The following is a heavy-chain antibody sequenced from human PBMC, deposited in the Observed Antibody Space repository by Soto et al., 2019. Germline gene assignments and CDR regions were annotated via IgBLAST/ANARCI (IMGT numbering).Heavy chain of an antibody. D-gene: IGHD3-10*01. J-gene: IGHJ4*02. V-gene: IGHV4-39*01. Sequence: QLQLQESGPGLVKPSETLSLTCTVSGGSISSSSYYWGWIRQPPGKGLEWIGSIYYSGSAYYNPSLKSRVTISVGTSKNQFSLKLNSVTAADTAVYYCARLGLLWFGEFSLQKLGTFEYWGQGSLVTVSS. CDR1: GGSISSSSYY. CDR3: ARLGLLWFGEFSLQKLGTFEY. CDR2: IYYSGSA.